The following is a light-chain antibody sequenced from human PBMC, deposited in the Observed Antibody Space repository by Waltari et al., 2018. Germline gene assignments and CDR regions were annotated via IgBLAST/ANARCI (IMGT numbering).Light chain of an antibody. V-gene: IGKV3-20*01. J-gene: IGKJ1*01. Sequence: IVLTQSPGTLSLSPGERATLSCRASPSIASSYLAWYQPRPGRAPRLLIYTASNRARGVPDRFSGSGSRTDFTLTISRLEPEDFALYYCQHYGTSRTFGQGSKVEMK. CDR2: TAS. CDR3: QHYGTSRT. CDR1: PSIASSY.